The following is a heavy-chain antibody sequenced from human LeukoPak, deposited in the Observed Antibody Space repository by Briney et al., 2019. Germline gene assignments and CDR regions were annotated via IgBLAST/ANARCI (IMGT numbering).Heavy chain of an antibody. V-gene: IGHV3-7*01. Sequence: PGGSLRLSCAASGFNFRSYWMSWVRQAPGKGLEWVANIQSDGSEKNYVDSVQGRFTISRDNAKTSLYLQMNSLRADDTAVYYCARDSAVATYGVDVWGQGITVTVSS. D-gene: IGHD6-19*01. CDR2: IQSDGSEK. CDR3: ARDSAVATYGVDV. J-gene: IGHJ6*02. CDR1: GFNFRSYW.